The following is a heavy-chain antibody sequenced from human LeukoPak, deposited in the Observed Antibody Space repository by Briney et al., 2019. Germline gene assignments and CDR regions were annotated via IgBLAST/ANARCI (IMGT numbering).Heavy chain of an antibody. CDR1: GFIFSNYA. V-gene: IGHV3-23*01. CDR2: ISGSGVST. J-gene: IGHJ4*02. D-gene: IGHD6-6*01. Sequence: PGGSLRLSCAASGFIFSNYAMSWVRQAPGKGLDWVSTISGSGVSTYYVDSVKGRFTISRDNSKSTLYLQMNSLRAEDTAVYYCAKLPWGTAARPNFGMDYWGQGILVTVSS. CDR3: AKLPWGTAARPNFGMDY.